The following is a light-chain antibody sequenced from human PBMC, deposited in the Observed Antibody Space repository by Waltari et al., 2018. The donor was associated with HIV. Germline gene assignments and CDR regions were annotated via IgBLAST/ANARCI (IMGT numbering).Light chain of an antibody. CDR3: ATWEHRLNGPI. V-gene: IGLV1-44*01. CDR2: NNT. Sequence: QSVLTQPPSASGTPGQRVTISCSGGSSNIGTYSVNWYQQVPGTAPKLLIYNNTPWPSGVPDRFSGSKSGTSASLAISGLQSEDEADYYCATWEHRLNGPIFGGGTRLTVL. J-gene: IGLJ2*01. CDR1: SSNIGTYS.